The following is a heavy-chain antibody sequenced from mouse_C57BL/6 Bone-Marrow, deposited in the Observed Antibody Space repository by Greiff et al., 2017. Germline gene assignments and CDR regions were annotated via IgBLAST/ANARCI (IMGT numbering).Heavy chain of an antibody. Sequence: VQLQQPGAELVKPGASVKLSCKASGYTFTSYWMQWVQQRPGQGLEWIGEIDPSDSYTNYNQKFKGQATLTVDTSSSTAYMQLSSLTSEDSAVYYCARWGKKDSSGYDYWGQGTTLTVSS. D-gene: IGHD3-2*02. CDR3: ARWGKKDSSGYDY. V-gene: IGHV1-50*01. CDR2: IDPSDSYT. J-gene: IGHJ2*01. CDR1: GYTFTSYW.